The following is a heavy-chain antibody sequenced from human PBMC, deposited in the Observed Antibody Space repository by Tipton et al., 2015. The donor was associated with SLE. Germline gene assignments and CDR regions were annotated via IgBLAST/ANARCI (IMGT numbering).Heavy chain of an antibody. CDR2: IFQSGST. D-gene: IGHD4-17*01. Sequence: TLSLTCAVSGGPISSAGYSWSWIRQPPGKGLEWIGYIFQSGSTYYNPSLKSRVTISVDKPKSQFSLRLSSVTAADTAVYYCARQGDTYGDYAEYWGQGILVTVSS. J-gene: IGHJ4*02. CDR3: ARQGDTYGDYAEY. V-gene: IGHV4-30-2*01. CDR1: GGPISSAGYS.